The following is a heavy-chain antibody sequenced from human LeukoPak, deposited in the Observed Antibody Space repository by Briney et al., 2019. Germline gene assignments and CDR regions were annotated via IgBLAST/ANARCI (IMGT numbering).Heavy chain of an antibody. D-gene: IGHD3-10*01. CDR2: IKQDGSDK. J-gene: IGHJ3*02. CDR3: ARDRGWTQYDI. V-gene: IGHV3-7*01. CDR1: GFTFSNYW. Sequence: GGSLRLSCAASGFTFSNYWMAWVRQAPGKGLEWVANIKQDGSDKYYVPSVRGRFTISRDNAKNSLYLQMSSLRGEDTAVYYCARDRGWTQYDIWGQGTMATVSS.